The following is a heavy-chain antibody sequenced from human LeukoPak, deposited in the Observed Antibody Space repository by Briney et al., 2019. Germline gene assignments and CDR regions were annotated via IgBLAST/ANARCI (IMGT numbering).Heavy chain of an antibody. CDR1: GFTFDDYA. D-gene: IGHD3-22*01. CDR3: AKADRYDSSGYIDY. CDR2: ISWNSGSI. J-gene: IGHJ4*02. Sequence: GGSLRLSCAASGFTFDDYAMHWVRQAPGKGLEWVSGISWNSGSIGYADSVKGRFTISRDNAKNSLYLQMNSLRAEDTALYYCAKADRYDSSGYIDYWGQGTLVTVSS. V-gene: IGHV3-9*01.